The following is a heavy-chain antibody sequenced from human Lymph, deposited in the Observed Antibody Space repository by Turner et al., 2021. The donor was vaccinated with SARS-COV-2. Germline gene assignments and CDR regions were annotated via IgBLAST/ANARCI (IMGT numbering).Heavy chain of an antibody. CDR2: INPDSGGT. J-gene: IGHJ3*01. V-gene: IGHV1-2*02. CDR1: GYTFTGYY. D-gene: IGHD3-22*01. CDR3: ARGGLYYYDSSAYYGDAFDF. Sequence: QVQLVQSGAEVKEPGASVKVSCKASGYTFTGYYMHWVRQAPAQGLEWMGWINPDSGGTNYAQNFQDRVTMTRDTSISTAYMELSRLRSDDTAVYYCARGGLYYYDSSAYYGDAFDFWGQGTMVTVSS.